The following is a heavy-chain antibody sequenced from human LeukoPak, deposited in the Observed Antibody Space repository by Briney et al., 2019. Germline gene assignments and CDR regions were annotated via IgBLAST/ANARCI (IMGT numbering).Heavy chain of an antibody. Sequence: SEALSLTCTVSGGSISSYYWSWIRQPPGKGLEWIGYMYYSGSTNYNPSLKSRVTISVDTSKSQFSLRLSSVTAADTAVYYCATSYGSNFYWGQGTLVTVSS. CDR1: GGSISSYY. CDR3: ATSYGSNFY. J-gene: IGHJ4*02. CDR2: MYYSGST. V-gene: IGHV4-59*08. D-gene: IGHD6-19*01.